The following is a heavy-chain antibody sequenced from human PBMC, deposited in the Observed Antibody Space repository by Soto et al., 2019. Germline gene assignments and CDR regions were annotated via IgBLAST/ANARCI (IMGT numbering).Heavy chain of an antibody. V-gene: IGHV4-59*01. CDR2: IYYSGST. CDR1: GGSISSYY. Sequence: SETLSLTCTVSGGSISSYYWSWIRQPPGKGLEWIGYIYYSGSTNYNPSLKSRVTISVDTSKNQFSLKLSSVTAADTAVYYCARDVYSSGLIDYWGQGTLVTVSS. J-gene: IGHJ4*02. CDR3: ARDVYSSGLIDY. D-gene: IGHD6-25*01.